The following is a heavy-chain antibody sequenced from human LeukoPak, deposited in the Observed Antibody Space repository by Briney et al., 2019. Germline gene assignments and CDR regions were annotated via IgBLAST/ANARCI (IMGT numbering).Heavy chain of an antibody. CDR3: ARGRVSSSTWHSTYYYYFYMDV. CDR1: GGSISTYY. Sequence: SETLSLTCTVSGGSISTYYWSWIRQPPGKGLEWIGYIDHTGTSNYNPSLNSRVTISRDTSKNHFSLQLSSVTAADTAVYFCARGRVSSSTWHSTYYYYFYMDVWGKGTTVTVSS. D-gene: IGHD4-11*01. J-gene: IGHJ6*03. V-gene: IGHV4-59*01. CDR2: IDHTGTS.